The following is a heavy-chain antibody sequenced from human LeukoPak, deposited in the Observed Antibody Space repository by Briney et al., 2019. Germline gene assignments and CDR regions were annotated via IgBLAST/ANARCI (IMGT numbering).Heavy chain of an antibody. CDR1: GGTFSSYA. J-gene: IGHJ4*02. V-gene: IGHV1-69*05. Sequence: SVKVSCKASGGTFSSYAISWVRQAPGQGLEWMGGIIPIFGTANYAQKFQGRVTITTDESMSTAYMELSSLRSEDTAVYYCASHYYGSGSYSPFDYWGQGTLVTVSS. CDR3: ASHYYGSGSYSPFDY. CDR2: IIPIFGTA. D-gene: IGHD3-10*01.